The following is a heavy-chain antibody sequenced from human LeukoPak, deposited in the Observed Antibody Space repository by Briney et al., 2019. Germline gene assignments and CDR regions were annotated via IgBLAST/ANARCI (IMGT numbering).Heavy chain of an antibody. CDR2: INPNSGGT. J-gene: IGHJ4*02. CDR1: GYTFTGYY. CDR3: ARTKNVLVWFGDGEG. V-gene: IGHV1-2*02. D-gene: IGHD3-10*01. Sequence: GASVKVSCKASGYTFTGYYMHWVRQAPGQGLEWMGWINPNSGGTNYAQKFQGRVTMTRDTSISTAYMELSRLRSDDTAVYYCARTKNVLVWFGDGEGWGQGTLVTVSS.